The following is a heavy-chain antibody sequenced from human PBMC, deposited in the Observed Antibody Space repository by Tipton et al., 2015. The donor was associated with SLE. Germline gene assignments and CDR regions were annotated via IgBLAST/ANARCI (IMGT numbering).Heavy chain of an antibody. CDR1: GYSFRSYW. Sequence: QLVQSGAEVKKPGESLKISCKGSGYSFRSYWIGWVRQMPGKGPEWMGIINPGDYDTRYSPSLQGRVTFSTDKSINTAYLQWSSLKASDTAMYYCARQGQQQSFDIWGQGTMVTVSS. CDR2: INPGDYDT. D-gene: IGHD6-13*01. V-gene: IGHV5-51*01. J-gene: IGHJ3*02. CDR3: ARQGQQQSFDI.